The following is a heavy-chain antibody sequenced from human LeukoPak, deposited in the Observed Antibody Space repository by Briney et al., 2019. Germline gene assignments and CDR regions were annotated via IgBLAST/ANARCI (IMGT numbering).Heavy chain of an antibody. J-gene: IGHJ5*02. D-gene: IGHD3-16*01. V-gene: IGHV4-39*01. CDR3: ARHPGLRLGPPGWFDP. CDR2: IYYSGST. CDR1: GGSISSSSYY. Sequence: PSETLSLTCTVSGGSISSSSYYWGWIRQPPGKGLEWIGSIYYSGSTYYNPSLKSRVTISVDTSKNQFSLKLSSVTAADTAVYYCARHPGLRLGPPGWFDPWGQGTLVTVSS.